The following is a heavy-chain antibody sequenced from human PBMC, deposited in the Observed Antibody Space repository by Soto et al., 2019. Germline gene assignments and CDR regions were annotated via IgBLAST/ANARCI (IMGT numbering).Heavy chain of an antibody. J-gene: IGHJ4*02. Sequence: LSLTCTVSGGSISSYYWSWIRQPPGKGLEWIGYIYYSGSTNYNPSLKSRVTISVDTSKNQFSLKLSSVTAADTAVYYCARNAELLLSEYYFDYWGQGTLVTVSS. CDR2: IYYSGST. D-gene: IGHD2-15*01. V-gene: IGHV4-59*01. CDR3: ARNAELLLSEYYFDY. CDR1: GGSISSYY.